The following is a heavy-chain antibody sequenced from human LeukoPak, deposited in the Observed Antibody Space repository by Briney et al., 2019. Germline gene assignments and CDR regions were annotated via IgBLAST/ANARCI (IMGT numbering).Heavy chain of an antibody. V-gene: IGHV3-72*01. CDR1: GFTFSDHF. J-gene: IGHJ4*02. Sequence: PGGSLRLSCAASGFTFSDHFMDWVRQAPGKGLEWVGRIRNKVNSYTTQYAASVKGRFTVSRDDSKNSLYLQMNSLKTEDTAVYYCARDRTGGGFDYWGQGTLVTVSS. CDR2: IRNKVNSYTT. D-gene: IGHD2-15*01. CDR3: ARDRTGGGFDY.